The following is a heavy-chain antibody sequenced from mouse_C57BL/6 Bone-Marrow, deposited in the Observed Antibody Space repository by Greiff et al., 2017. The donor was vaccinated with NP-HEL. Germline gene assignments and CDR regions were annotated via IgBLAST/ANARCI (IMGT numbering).Heavy chain of an antibody. D-gene: IGHD1-1*01. CDR2: INPSNGGT. J-gene: IGHJ4*01. CDR3: ARSGATCITVVDPYAMDY. Sequence: QVQLQQPGTELVKPGTSVKLSCKSSGYTFTSYWMHWVKQRPGQGLEWIGNINPSNGGTNYNEKFKSKATLTVDKSSSTAYMQLSSLTSEDSAVFYCARSGATCITVVDPYAMDYGGQGTAVTVSS. CDR1: GYTFTSYW. V-gene: IGHV1-53*01.